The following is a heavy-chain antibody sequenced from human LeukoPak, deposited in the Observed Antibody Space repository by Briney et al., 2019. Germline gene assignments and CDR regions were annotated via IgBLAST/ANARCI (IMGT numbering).Heavy chain of an antibody. D-gene: IGHD5-12*01. Sequence: GGSLRLSCAASGFTFGTYSMNWVRQAPGRGLEWVSSISSGSTHTYYVDSVKGRFTISRDNAKNSLYLQMNSLRVEDTAVYYCARDREGGGYDGYYYYYYMDVWGKGTTVTVSS. CDR1: GFTFGTYS. J-gene: IGHJ6*03. CDR2: ISSGSTHT. V-gene: IGHV3-21*01. CDR3: ARDREGGGYDGYYYYYYMDV.